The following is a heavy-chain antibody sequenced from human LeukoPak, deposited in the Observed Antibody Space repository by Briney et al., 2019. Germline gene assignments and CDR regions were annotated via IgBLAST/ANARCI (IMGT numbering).Heavy chain of an antibody. J-gene: IGHJ5*02. D-gene: IGHD1-26*01. CDR3: TRVTLRGSKYNWFDP. V-gene: IGHV1-69*08. Sequence: SVKVSFRSSGGTFNTHIFNWVRQAPGQGLEWMGRITPIIGTTKYAQRFQARVTITADRSTSTAYLELSGLTYDDTAVYYCTRVTLRGSKYNWFDPWGQGTHVSVSS. CDR2: ITPIIGTT. CDR1: GGTFNTHI.